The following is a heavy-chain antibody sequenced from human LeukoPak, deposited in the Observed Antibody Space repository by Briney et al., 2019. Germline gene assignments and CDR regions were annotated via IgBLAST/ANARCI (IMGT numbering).Heavy chain of an antibody. CDR3: TGSFGELTFFDY. V-gene: IGHV4-39*07. Sequence: PSETLSLACTVSGGSISSSSYYWGWIRQPPGKGLEWIGSIYYSGSTYYNPSLKSRVTISVDTSKNQFSLKLSSVTAEDTAVYYCTGSFGELTFFDYWGQGTLVTVSS. CDR2: IYYSGST. CDR1: GGSISSSSYY. D-gene: IGHD3-10*01. J-gene: IGHJ4*02.